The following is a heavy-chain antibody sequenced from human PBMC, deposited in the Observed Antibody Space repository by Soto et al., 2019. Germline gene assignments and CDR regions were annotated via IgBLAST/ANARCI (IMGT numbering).Heavy chain of an antibody. J-gene: IGHJ4*02. CDR1: GFTFSSYA. CDR2: ISGSGGST. Sequence: GSLRLSCAASGFTFSSYAMSWVRQAPGKGLEWVSAISGSGGSTYYADSVKGRFTISRDNSKNTLYLQMNSLRAEDTAVYYCAKPFYDFWSGYQDYWGQGTLVTVSS. CDR3: AKPFYDFWSGYQDY. D-gene: IGHD3-3*01. V-gene: IGHV3-23*01.